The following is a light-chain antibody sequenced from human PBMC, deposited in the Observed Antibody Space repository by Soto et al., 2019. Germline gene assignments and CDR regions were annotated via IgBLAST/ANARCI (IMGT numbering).Light chain of an antibody. CDR3: CSYAGSYTLVV. CDR1: SSDVGGYNY. CDR2: DVS. Sequence: QSVLTQPRSVSGSPGQSVTISCTGTSSDVGGYNYVSWYQQHPGKAPKLMIYDVSKRPSGVPDRFSGSKSGNTASLTISGLQAKDEADYYCCSYAGSYTLVVFGGGTEVTVL. J-gene: IGLJ2*01. V-gene: IGLV2-11*01.